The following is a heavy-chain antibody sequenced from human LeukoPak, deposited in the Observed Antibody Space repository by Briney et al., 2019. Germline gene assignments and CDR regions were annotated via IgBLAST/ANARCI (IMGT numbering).Heavy chain of an antibody. D-gene: IGHD6-13*01. CDR1: GGSFSGYY. J-gene: IGHJ5*02. Sequence: SETLSLTCAVYGGSFSGYYWSWIRQPPGKGLEWIGEINHSGSTNYHPSLKGRVTISVDTSKNQFSLKLSSVTAADTAVYYCARGGIAAANNWFDPWGQGTLVTVSS. CDR2: INHSGST. V-gene: IGHV4-34*01. CDR3: ARGGIAAANNWFDP.